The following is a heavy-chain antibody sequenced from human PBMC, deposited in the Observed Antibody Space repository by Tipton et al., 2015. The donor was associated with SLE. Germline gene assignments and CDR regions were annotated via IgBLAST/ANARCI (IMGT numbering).Heavy chain of an antibody. V-gene: IGHV3-7*02. Sequence: SLRLSCAASGFTFSSYWMSWVRQAPGKGLEWVANIKQGGSEKYYVDSVKGRFTISRDNAKNSLYLQMNSLRAEDTAVYYCARAPGDSSGYYSDYWGQGTLVTVSS. CDR2: IKQGGSEK. D-gene: IGHD3-22*01. CDR3: ARAPGDSSGYYSDY. J-gene: IGHJ4*02. CDR1: GFTFSSYW.